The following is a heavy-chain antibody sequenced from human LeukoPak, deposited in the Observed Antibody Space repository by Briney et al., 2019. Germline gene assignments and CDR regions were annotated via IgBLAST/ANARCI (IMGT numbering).Heavy chain of an antibody. CDR2: INTNTGNP. CDR3: ARDGLELLWFGELRYNWFDP. V-gene: IGHV7-4-1*02. Sequence: ASVKVSCTASGYPFTSYAMNWVRQAPGQGLEWMGWINTNTGNPTYAQGFTGRFVFSLDTSVSTAYLQISSLKAEDTAVYYCARDGLELLWFGELRYNWFDPWGQGTLVTVSS. D-gene: IGHD3-10*01. CDR1: GYPFTSYA. J-gene: IGHJ5*02.